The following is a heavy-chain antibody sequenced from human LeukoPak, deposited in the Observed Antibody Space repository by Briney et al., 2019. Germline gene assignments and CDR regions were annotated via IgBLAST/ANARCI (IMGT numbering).Heavy chain of an antibody. Sequence: SETLSLTCTVSGGSISGYYWSWIRQPPGKGLEWIGEINHSGSTNYNPSLRSRVTISVDTSKNQFSLKLSSVTAADTAVYYCARDFEYSSSSEDVWGKGTTVTVSS. CDR2: INHSGST. CDR1: GGSISGYY. V-gene: IGHV4-34*01. J-gene: IGHJ6*04. CDR3: ARDFEYSSSSEDV. D-gene: IGHD6-6*01.